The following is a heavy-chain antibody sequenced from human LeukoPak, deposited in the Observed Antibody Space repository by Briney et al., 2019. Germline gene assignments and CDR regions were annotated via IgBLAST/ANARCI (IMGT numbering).Heavy chain of an antibody. J-gene: IGHJ3*02. D-gene: IGHD3-16*02. CDR2: IYYSGST. Sequence: SETLSLTCTVSGGSISCYYWSWIRQPPGKGLEWIGYIYYSGSTNYNPSLKSRVTISVDTSKNQFSLKLSSVTAADMAVYYCARAYDYVWGSYRLNAFDIWGQGTMVTVSS. CDR1: GGSISCYY. CDR3: ARAYDYVWGSYRLNAFDI. V-gene: IGHV4-59*08.